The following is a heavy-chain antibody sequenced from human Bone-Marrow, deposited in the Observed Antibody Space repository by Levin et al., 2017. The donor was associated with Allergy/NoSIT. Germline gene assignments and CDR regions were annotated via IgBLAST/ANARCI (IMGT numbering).Heavy chain of an antibody. Sequence: AASVKVSCAASGFSVSNNYMTWVRQAPGKGLEWGSLIYSGGNTYYADSVKGRFTISRDNSKNTLYLQMNSLRAEDTAVYYCARNVPVTDLGYWGQGTLVTVSS. CDR3: ARNVPVTDLGY. V-gene: IGHV3-53*01. J-gene: IGHJ4*02. CDR1: GFSVSNNY. CDR2: IYSGGNT. D-gene: IGHD3-10*02.